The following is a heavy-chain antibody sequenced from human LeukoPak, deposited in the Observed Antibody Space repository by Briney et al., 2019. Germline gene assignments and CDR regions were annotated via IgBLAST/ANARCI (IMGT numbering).Heavy chain of an antibody. Sequence: TGGSLRLSCAASGFTFSGYSMNWVRQAPGKGLEWVSYISSGSSTIYYADFAKGRFTISRDNAKNSLYLQMNSLRDEDTAVYYCARVGVRGRGSDYWGQGTLVTVSS. D-gene: IGHD3-10*01. CDR2: ISSGSSTI. J-gene: IGHJ4*02. CDR3: ARVGVRGRGSDY. V-gene: IGHV3-48*02. CDR1: GFTFSGYS.